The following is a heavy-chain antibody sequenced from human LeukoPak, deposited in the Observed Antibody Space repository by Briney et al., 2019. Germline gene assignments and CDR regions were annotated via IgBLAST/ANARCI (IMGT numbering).Heavy chain of an antibody. CDR1: GGSFSGYY. V-gene: IGHV4-34*01. CDR2: INHSGST. J-gene: IGHJ3*02. CDR3: ARVTSGYSSSWPLDI. D-gene: IGHD6-13*01. Sequence: SETLSLTCAVYGGSFSGYYWSWIRQPPGKGLEWIGEINHSGSTNYNPSLKSRVTISVDTSKNQFSLKLSSVTAADTAVYYCARVTSGYSSSWPLDIWGQGTMVTVSS.